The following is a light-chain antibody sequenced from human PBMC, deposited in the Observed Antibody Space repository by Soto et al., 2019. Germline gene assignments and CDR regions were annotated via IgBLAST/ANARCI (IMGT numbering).Light chain of an antibody. CDR3: KSYTSASTYV. J-gene: IGLJ1*01. V-gene: IGLV2-14*03. CDR1: SRDIGTYNY. Sequence: QSVLTQLASGSGSPGQSITVSCTGTSRDIGTYNYVSWYQHHAGKAPKFIIYDVTKRPSGVSDRFSGSKSGNTASLTISGLQAEDEADYFCKSYTSASTYVFGTGTKVTVL. CDR2: DVT.